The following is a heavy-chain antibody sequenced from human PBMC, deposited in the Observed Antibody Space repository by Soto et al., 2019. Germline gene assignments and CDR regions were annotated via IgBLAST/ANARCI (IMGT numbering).Heavy chain of an antibody. V-gene: IGHV3-23*01. D-gene: IGHD2-2*01. Sequence: TFNNYAMGWVRQAPGKGLEWVSAITGSGSDTYYLDSVKGRFTISRDNSKNTLYLQMNSLRAEDTAICYCAKLGSSTWSPHYYFDYWGQGTLVTVSS. CDR1: TFNNYA. CDR3: AKLGSSTWSPHYYFDY. J-gene: IGHJ4*02. CDR2: ITGSGSDT.